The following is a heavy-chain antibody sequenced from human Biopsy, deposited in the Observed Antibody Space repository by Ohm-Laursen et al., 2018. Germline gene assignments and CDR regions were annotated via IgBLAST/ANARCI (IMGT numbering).Heavy chain of an antibody. CDR2: IFYSGIT. Sequence: SQTLSLTCTVSGASISAYYWSWIRQPPGRGLESIGSIFYSGITYYNPSLQSRVTMSVDTSKNQFSLNLTSVTAADTAVYYCARHPTGFWFDPWGQGTLVIVSS. CDR3: ARHPTGFWFDP. V-gene: IGHV4-59*04. J-gene: IGHJ5*02. CDR1: GASISAYY.